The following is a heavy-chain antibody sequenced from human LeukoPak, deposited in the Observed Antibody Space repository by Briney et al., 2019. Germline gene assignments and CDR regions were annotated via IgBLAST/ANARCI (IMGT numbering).Heavy chain of an antibody. CDR1: GGSISSYY. Sequence: SETLSLTCTVSGGSISSYYWSWIRQPPGKGLEWTGRIYTSGSTNYNPSLKSRVTMSVDTSKNQFSLKLSSVTAADTAVYYCARGYYGSGSYWGEDHNYFDYWGQGTLVTVSS. J-gene: IGHJ4*02. CDR2: IYTSGST. V-gene: IGHV4-4*07. CDR3: ARGYYGSGSYWGEDHNYFDY. D-gene: IGHD3-10*01.